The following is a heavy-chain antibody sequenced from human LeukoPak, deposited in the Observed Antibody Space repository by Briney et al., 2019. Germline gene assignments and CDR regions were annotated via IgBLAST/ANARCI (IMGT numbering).Heavy chain of an antibody. Sequence: SGTLSLTRAVSGDSISSNNWWSWVRQPPGKGLEWIGEIYHSGSTTYNPSLRSRVTISVDRSESQFSLKLSSVTAADTAVYYCARNGDLCIDYWGQGTLVTVSS. V-gene: IGHV4-4*02. J-gene: IGHJ4*02. CDR3: ARNGDLCIDY. CDR1: GDSISSNNW. D-gene: IGHD4-17*01. CDR2: IYHSGST.